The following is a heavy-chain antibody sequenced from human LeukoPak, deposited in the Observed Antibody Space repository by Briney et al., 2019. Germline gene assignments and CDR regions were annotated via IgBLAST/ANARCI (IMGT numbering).Heavy chain of an antibody. CDR2: INPSGGGA. CDR1: GYTFNSFQ. V-gene: IGHV1-46*02. Sequence: ASVKVSCKASGYTFNSFQMHWVRQAPGRGLDWMGIINPSGGGAFYAQKFQGRVTMTRDTSTSTAYMELSSLRSEDTAVYYCARPRTSSWYFFDYWGQGTLVTVSS. D-gene: IGHD6-13*01. CDR3: ARPRTSSWYFFDY. J-gene: IGHJ4*02.